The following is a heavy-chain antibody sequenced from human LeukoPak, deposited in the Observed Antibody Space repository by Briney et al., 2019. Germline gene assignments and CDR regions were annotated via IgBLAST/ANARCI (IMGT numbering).Heavy chain of an antibody. J-gene: IGHJ4*02. CDR1: GYTFTSYD. CDR2: MIPISGNT. CDR3: ATTSDFAELGY. D-gene: IGHD3-10*01. V-gene: IGHV1-8*01. Sequence: ASVKVSCKASGYTFTSYDIHWLRQASGQGPEWMGWMIPISGNTVYTQRFQGRVTMTRDTSISTAYMELSSLRSDDTAIYFCATTSDFAELGYWGQGTLVTVSS.